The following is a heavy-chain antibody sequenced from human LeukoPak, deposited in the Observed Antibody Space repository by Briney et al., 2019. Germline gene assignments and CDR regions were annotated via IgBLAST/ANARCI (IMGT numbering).Heavy chain of an antibody. CDR2: ISGSGGST. V-gene: IGHV3-23*01. CDR3: ARDSPIAVAGIDY. CDR1: GFTFSSYA. Sequence: GGSLRLSCAAFGFTFSSYAMSWVRQAPGKGLEWVSAISGSGGSTYYADSVKGRFTISRDNSKNTLYLQMNSLRAEDTAVYYCARDSPIAVAGIDYWGQGTLVTVSS. D-gene: IGHD6-19*01. J-gene: IGHJ4*02.